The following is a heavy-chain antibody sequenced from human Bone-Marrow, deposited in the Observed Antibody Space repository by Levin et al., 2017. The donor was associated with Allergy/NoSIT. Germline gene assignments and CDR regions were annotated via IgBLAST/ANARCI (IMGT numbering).Heavy chain of an antibody. J-gene: IGHJ6*02. CDR1: GFTFSMYG. Sequence: GESLKISCAASGFTFSMYGMHWVRQASGKGLAWVAVISYDGNKRHYAESVKGRFTISRDNSKNTLYLQMNSLRPEDTAVYYCANAAAGHYCDSTSCYGSGLDVWGQGITVAVSS. V-gene: IGHV3-30*18. CDR3: ANAAAGHYCDSTSCYGSGLDV. D-gene: IGHD2-2*01. CDR2: ISYDGNKR.